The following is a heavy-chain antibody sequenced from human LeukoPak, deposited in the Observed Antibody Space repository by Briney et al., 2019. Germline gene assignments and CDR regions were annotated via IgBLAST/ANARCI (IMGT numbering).Heavy chain of an antibody. J-gene: IGHJ4*02. CDR3: AKAVASTKYYFDY. CDR2: ISGSSTST. V-gene: IGHV3-23*01. D-gene: IGHD2-15*01. CDR1: GFTFSSYA. Sequence: GGSLRLSCAASGFTFSSYAMSWVRQAPGKGLEWVSAISGSSTSTYYADSVKGRFTISKDNSRNTLYLQMNSLRAEDTAVYYCAKAVASTKYYFDYWGQGTLVTVSS.